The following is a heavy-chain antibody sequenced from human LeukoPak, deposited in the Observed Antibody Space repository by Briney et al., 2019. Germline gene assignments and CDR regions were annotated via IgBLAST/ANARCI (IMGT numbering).Heavy chain of an antibody. CDR2: ISSSSSYI. CDR3: ARDAMVRGVGYYYYGMDV. V-gene: IGHV3-21*01. D-gene: IGHD3-10*01. Sequence: GGSLRLSCAASGFTFSSYSMNWVRQAPGKGLEWVSSISSSSSYIYYADSVKGRFTISRDNAKNSLYLQMNSLRAEDTAVYYCARDAMVRGVGYYYYGMDVWGQGATVTVSS. CDR1: GFTFSSYS. J-gene: IGHJ6*02.